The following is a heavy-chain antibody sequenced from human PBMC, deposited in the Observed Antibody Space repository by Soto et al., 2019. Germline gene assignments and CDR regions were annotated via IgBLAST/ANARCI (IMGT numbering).Heavy chain of an antibody. J-gene: IGHJ4*02. V-gene: IGHV4-59*01. Sequence: QVRLQESGPGLVKPSATLSLTCTVSNGSINNYYWTWIRQSPGKGLEWIGFVYYSGTTNYNPSLKSRVTISLHTSNSQFSSRLSSVTAADTAVYYRARAPRDAIPDYWGQGTLVTVSS. CDR2: VYYSGTT. CDR3: ARAPRDAIPDY. D-gene: IGHD2-2*01. CDR1: NGSINNYY.